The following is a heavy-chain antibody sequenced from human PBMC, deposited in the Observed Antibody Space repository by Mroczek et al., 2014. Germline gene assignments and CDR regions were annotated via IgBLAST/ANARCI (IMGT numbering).Heavy chain of an antibody. CDR2: IYYSGST. Sequence: QVQLVESGPGLVKPSETLSLTCTVSGGSISSYYWSWIRQPPGKGLEWIGYIYYSGSTNYNPSLKSRVTISVDTSKNQFSLKLSSVTAADTAVYYCASQVVVDAFDIWGQGTMVTVSS. V-gene: IGHV4-59*01. CDR1: GGSISSYY. D-gene: IGHD3-22*01. CDR3: ASQVVVDAFDI. J-gene: IGHJ3*02.